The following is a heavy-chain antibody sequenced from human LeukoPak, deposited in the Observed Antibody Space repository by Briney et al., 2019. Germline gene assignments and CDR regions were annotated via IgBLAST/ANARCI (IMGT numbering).Heavy chain of an antibody. J-gene: IGHJ4*02. CDR3: ARDDSSGYYYVWDY. V-gene: IGHV3-11*01. D-gene: IGHD3-22*01. CDR1: GFTFSDYY. Sequence: GGSLRLSCAASGFTFSDYYMSWIRQAPGKGLEWVSYISSSGSTIYYADSVKGRFTISRDNAKNSLYLQMNSLRAEDTAVYYCARDDSSGYYYVWDYWGQGTLVTVSS. CDR2: ISSSGSTI.